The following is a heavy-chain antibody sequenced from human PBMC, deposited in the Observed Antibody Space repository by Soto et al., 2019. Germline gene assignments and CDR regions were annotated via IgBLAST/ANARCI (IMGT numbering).Heavy chain of an antibody. CDR2: INHSGSA. V-gene: IGHV4-34*01. CDR1: SGSFSGYY. CDR3: ATKRNYDILTGYYLHYFDN. Sequence: PSETLSLTCAVYSGSFSGYYWSWIRQPPGKGLEWIGEINHSGSANHNPSLESRVTLSVDTSKNQFSLKVSSVTAADTAVYYCATKRNYDILTGYYLHYFDNWGQGTLVTVSS. D-gene: IGHD3-9*01. J-gene: IGHJ4*02.